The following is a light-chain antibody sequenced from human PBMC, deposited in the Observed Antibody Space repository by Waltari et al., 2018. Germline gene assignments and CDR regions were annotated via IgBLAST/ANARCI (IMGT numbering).Light chain of an antibody. CDR2: KAF. Sequence: DIQMTQSPSTLSASVGARVTITCRASQSISSWLAWYQQKPGKAPKLLIYKAFSLESGVPSRFSGSGSGTEFTLTISSLQPDDFATYYCQQYNSYPRTFGQGTKLEIK. CDR3: QQYNSYPRT. CDR1: QSISSW. V-gene: IGKV1-5*03. J-gene: IGKJ2*01.